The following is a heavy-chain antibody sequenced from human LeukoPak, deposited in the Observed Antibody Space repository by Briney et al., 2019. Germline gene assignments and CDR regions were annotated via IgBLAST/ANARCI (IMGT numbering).Heavy chain of an antibody. CDR3: AKDRAYSSTWYSGDC. V-gene: IGHV3-23*01. Sequence: GGSLRLSCAASGFAFSFYAMSWLRQPPGKGLEWVSSVSGSGGSTYYADSVKGRFTVSRDNSKNTVYLQMNSLRVEDTAVYHCAKDRAYSSTWYSGDCWGQGTLVTVSS. D-gene: IGHD6-13*01. J-gene: IGHJ4*02. CDR1: GFAFSFYA. CDR2: VSGSGGST.